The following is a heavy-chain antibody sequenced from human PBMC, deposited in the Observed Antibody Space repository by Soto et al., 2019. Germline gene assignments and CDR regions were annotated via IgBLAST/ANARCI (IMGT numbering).Heavy chain of an antibody. CDR3: ARDISMIHAFDI. CDR1: GYTFTSYG. CDR2: IIPIFGTA. D-gene: IGHD3-16*01. V-gene: IGHV1-69*13. Sequence: QVQLVQSGAEVKKPGASVKVSCKASGYTFTSYGISWVRQAPGQGLEWMGGIIPIFGTANYAQKFQGRVTITADESTSTAYMELSSLRSEDTAVYYCARDISMIHAFDIWGQGTMVTVSS. J-gene: IGHJ3*02.